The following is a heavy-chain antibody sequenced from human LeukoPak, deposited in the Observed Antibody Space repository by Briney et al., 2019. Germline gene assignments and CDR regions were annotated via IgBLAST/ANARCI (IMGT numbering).Heavy chain of an antibody. CDR1: GGSISSGSYY. V-gene: IGHV4-61*02. CDR3: ARDSGYDSSGYFDY. J-gene: IGHJ4*02. CDR2: IYTSGST. Sequence: KPSETLSLTCTVSGGSISSGSYYWSWIRQPAGKGLEWIGRIYTSGSTSYNPSLKSRVTISVDTSKNQFSLKLSSVTAADTAVYYCARDSGYDSSGYFDYWGQGTLVTVSS. D-gene: IGHD3-22*01.